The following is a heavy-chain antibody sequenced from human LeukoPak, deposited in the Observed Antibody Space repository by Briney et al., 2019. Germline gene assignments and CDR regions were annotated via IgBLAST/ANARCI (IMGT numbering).Heavy chain of an antibody. V-gene: IGHV1-2*04. CDR1: GYTFTGYY. CDR2: INPNSGGT. CDR3: ASSTRRGYYYYYYGMDV. J-gene: IGHJ6*02. D-gene: IGHD3-22*01. Sequence: ASVTVSCKASGYTFTGYYMHWVRQAPGQGLEWMGWINPNSGGTNYAQKFQGWVTMTRDTSISTAYMELSRLRSDDTAVYYCASSTRRGYYYYYYGMDVWGQGTTVTVSS.